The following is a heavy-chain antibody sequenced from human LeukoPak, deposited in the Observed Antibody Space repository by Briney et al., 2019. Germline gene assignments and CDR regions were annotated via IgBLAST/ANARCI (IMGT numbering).Heavy chain of an antibody. Sequence: GGSLRLSCTASGFTFSSYEMNWVRQAPGKGLEWVSFISSSGHTIYYADSVKGRFTISRDNAKNSLYLQMNSLRAEDTAVYYCARVPTVTTTRHYYYYYYMDVWGKGTTVTVSS. V-gene: IGHV3-48*03. CDR3: ARVPTVTTTRHYYYYYYMDV. CDR2: ISSSGHTI. CDR1: GFTFSSYE. J-gene: IGHJ6*03. D-gene: IGHD4-11*01.